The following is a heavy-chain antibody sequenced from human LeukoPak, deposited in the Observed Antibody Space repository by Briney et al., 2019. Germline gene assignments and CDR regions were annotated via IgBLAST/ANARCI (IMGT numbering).Heavy chain of an antibody. Sequence: SGGSLRLSCAASGFTFSSYGMTWLRQTPAKGLEWVSAISGSGETTYYSDSVKGRFTISRDNSKNTLFLQMNSLRVEDAAMYYCVKTNGYFDQWGQGTLVAVSS. J-gene: IGHJ5*02. V-gene: IGHV3-23*01. CDR2: ISGSGETT. CDR1: GFTFSSYG. D-gene: IGHD2-8*01. CDR3: VKTNGYFDQ.